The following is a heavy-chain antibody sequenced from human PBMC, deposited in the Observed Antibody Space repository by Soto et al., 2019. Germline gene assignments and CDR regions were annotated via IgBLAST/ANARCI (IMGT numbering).Heavy chain of an antibody. J-gene: IGHJ4*02. CDR3: AKDSTMVRGGFIY. CDR1: GFTFSRYA. CDR2: ISGSGGST. Sequence: RLSCAASGFTFSRYAMSWVRQAAGKGLEWVSAISGSGGSTYYADSVKGRFTISRDNSKNTLYLQMNSLRAEDTAVYYCAKDSTMVRGGFIYWGQGTLVTVSS. D-gene: IGHD3-10*01. V-gene: IGHV3-23*01.